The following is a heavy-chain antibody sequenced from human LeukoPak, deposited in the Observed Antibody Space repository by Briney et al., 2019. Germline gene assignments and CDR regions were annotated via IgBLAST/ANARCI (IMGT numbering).Heavy chain of an antibody. CDR2: IKPEGSVK. CDR3: ARDTGPLSFGDQ. D-gene: IGHD3-10*01. J-gene: IGHJ4*02. Sequence: PGGSLRLSCAASGFTFSANWMTWVRQAPGRGLEWVANIKPEGSVKYYLDSVKGRFTISRDNAKNSLYLQMNSLRVEDTAVYYCARDTGPLSFGDQGGQGTLVTVSS. V-gene: IGHV3-7*04. CDR1: GFTFSANW.